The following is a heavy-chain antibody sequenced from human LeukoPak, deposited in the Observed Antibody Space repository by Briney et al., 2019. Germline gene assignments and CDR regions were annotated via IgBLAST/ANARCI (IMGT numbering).Heavy chain of an antibody. Sequence: ASVKVSCKASGYTCTGYYMHWVRQAPGQGLEWMGWINPNSGGTNYAQTFPGRLTITRDTSISTAYMELSRLRSDDTAVYYCARDFPAGGFDYCGQGTLVTVSS. D-gene: IGHD3-16*01. CDR1: GYTCTGYY. CDR2: INPNSGGT. CDR3: ARDFPAGGFDY. V-gene: IGHV1-2*02. J-gene: IGHJ4*02.